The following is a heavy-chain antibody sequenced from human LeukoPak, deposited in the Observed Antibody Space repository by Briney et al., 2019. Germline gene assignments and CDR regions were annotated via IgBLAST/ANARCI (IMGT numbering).Heavy chain of an antibody. Sequence: SETLSLTCTVSGGSISSYYWSWIRQPPGKGLEWIGDIYYSGYTNYNPSLKSRVTISVGTSKNPFYLKLRSVTAADTAVYFCARERGGSKLTGLYGRDYYYMDVWGKGTTVTVSS. J-gene: IGHJ6*03. CDR1: GGSISSYY. CDR3: ARERGGSKLTGLYGRDYYYMDV. CDR2: IYYSGYT. D-gene: IGHD6-19*01. V-gene: IGHV4-59*01.